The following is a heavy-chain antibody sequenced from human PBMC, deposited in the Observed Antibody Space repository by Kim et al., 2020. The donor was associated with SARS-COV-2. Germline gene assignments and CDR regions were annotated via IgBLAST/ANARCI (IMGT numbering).Heavy chain of an antibody. V-gene: IGHV3-30-3*01. CDR3: TTFLSMSMVSYYMDV. CDR2: ISNDVTST. J-gene: IGHJ6*03. CDR1: GIDFSSHV. D-gene: IGHD3-10*02. Sequence: GGSLRLSCVGSGIDFSSHVFHWVRQAPGKGLEWLAVISNDVTSTFYADSVKGRFTISRDNSKDTLYLEMNSLRVDDTAVYYCTTFLSMSMVSYYMDVWG.